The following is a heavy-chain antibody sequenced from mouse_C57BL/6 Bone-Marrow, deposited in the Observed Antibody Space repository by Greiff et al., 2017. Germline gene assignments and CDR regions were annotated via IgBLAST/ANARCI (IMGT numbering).Heavy chain of an antibody. D-gene: IGHD1-1*01. J-gene: IGHJ1*03. Sequence: EVKLMESGAELVRSGASVKLSCTASGFNIKDYYMHWVKQRPEQGLEWIGWIDPENGDTEYASKFQGKATITADTSSNTAYLQLSSLTSEDTAVYYCTTCGSSLWYFDVWGTGTTVTVSS. CDR2: IDPENGDT. V-gene: IGHV14-4*01. CDR3: TTCGSSLWYFDV. CDR1: GFNIKDYY.